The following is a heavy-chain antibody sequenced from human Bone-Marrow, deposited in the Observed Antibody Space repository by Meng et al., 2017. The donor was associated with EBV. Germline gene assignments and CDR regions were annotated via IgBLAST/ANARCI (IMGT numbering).Heavy chain of an antibody. Sequence: EVQLVWSGVGLVQPGGSLRLSCAASGFTFSSYWMHWVRQGPGKGLVWVSRINYEGSSTSYADSVKGRFTISRDNAKDTLYLQMNSLRAEDTAVYFCARVTSDGDFDYWGQGVLVTVSS. CDR1: GFTFSSYW. V-gene: IGHV3-74*01. CDR2: INYEGSST. CDR3: ARVTSDGDFDY. J-gene: IGHJ4*02.